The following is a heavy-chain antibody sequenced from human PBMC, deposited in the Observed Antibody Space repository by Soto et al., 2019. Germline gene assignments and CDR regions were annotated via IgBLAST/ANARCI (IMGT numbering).Heavy chain of an antibody. J-gene: IGHJ4*02. D-gene: IGHD1-26*01. CDR3: AKGGGSARDFDY. CDR1: VFTFGNYG. Sequence: GWSLRLSCTVSVFTFGNYGMHWVRQAPGKGLEWVASTSYDGNNKYYADSLKGRFTISRDNSKKMVYLQMTSLGPEDTAVYYCAKGGGSARDFDYWGQGALVTVSS. CDR2: TSYDGNNK. V-gene: IGHV3-30*18.